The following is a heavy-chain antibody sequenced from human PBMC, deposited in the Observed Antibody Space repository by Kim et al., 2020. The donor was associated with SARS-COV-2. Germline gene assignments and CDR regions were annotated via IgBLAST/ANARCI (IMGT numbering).Heavy chain of an antibody. J-gene: IGHJ3*02. CDR1: GYTFTGHY. CDR2: INPNSGGT. V-gene: IGHV1-2*02. Sequence: ASVKVSCKASGYTFTGHYMHWVRQAPGQGLEWMGWINPNSGGTNYAQKFQGRVTMTRDTSISTAYMELSRLRSDDTAVYYCARPYQLLNAFDIWGQGTMVTVSS. CDR3: ARPYQLLNAFDI. D-gene: IGHD2-2*01.